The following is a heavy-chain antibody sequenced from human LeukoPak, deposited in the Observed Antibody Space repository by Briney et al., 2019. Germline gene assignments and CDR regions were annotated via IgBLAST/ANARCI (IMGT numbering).Heavy chain of an antibody. D-gene: IGHD6-13*01. CDR1: GDSVSSNGVA. CDR3: ARVAAPGPLYYYGMDV. J-gene: IGHJ6*04. Sequence: SQTLSLTCAISGDSVSSNGVAWNWIRQSPSRGLEWLGRAYYRSKWFYDYAVSVKSRIIINSDTSKIQFSLQLNSVTPEDTAVYYCARVAAPGPLYYYGMDVWGKGTTVTVSS. V-gene: IGHV6-1*01. CDR2: AYYRSKWFY.